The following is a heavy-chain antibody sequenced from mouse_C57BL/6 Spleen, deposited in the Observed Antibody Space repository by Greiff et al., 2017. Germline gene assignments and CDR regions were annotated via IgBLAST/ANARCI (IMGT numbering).Heavy chain of an antibody. CDR2: INPNNGGT. V-gene: IGHV1-26*01. D-gene: IGHD2-4*01. CDR1: GYTFTDYY. J-gene: IGHJ2*01. Sequence: EVQLQQSGPELVKPGASVKISCKASGYTFTDYYMNWVKQSHGKSLEWIGDINPNNGGTSYNQKFKGKATLTVDKSSSTAYMELRSLTSEDSAVYYCARYDYVPYYFDYWGQGTTLTVSA. CDR3: ARYDYVPYYFDY.